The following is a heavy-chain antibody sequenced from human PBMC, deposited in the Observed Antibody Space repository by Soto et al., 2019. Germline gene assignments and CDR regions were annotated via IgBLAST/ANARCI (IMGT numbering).Heavy chain of an antibody. D-gene: IGHD3-22*01. J-gene: IGHJ5*02. CDR2: IYYSGST. CDR3: ARDLRGVVISGPTNWFDP. CDR1: GGSISSGGYY. V-gene: IGHV4-31*03. Sequence: QVQLQESGPGLVKPSQTLSLTCTVYGGSISSGGYYWSWIRQHPGKGLEWIGYIYYSGSTYYNPSLKSRVTISVDTSKNQFSLKLSSVTAADTAVYYCARDLRGVVISGPTNWFDPWGQGTLVTVSS.